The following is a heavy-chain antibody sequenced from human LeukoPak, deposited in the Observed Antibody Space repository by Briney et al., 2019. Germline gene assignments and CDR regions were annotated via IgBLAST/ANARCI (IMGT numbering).Heavy chain of an antibody. Sequence: GRSLRLPCAASGFTFDDYAMHWVRQAPGKGLEWVSGISWNSGSIGYADSVKGRFTISRDNAKNSLYLQMNSLRAEDTALYYCAKDIKYSSSWYYSYFDYWGQGTLVTVSS. J-gene: IGHJ4*02. CDR2: ISWNSGSI. V-gene: IGHV3-9*01. D-gene: IGHD6-13*01. CDR3: AKDIKYSSSWYYSYFDY. CDR1: GFTFDDYA.